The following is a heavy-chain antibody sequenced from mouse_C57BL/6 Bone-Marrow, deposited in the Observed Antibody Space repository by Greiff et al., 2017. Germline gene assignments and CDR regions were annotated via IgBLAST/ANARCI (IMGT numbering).Heavy chain of an antibody. Sequence: VQLQQSGPELVKPGASVKISCKASGYSFTDYNMNWVKQSNGKSLEWIGVINPNYGTTSYNQKFKGKATLTVDQSSSTAYMQLNSLTSEDSAVYYCARRQYYGSSYRTLYFDYWGQGTTLTVSS. V-gene: IGHV1-39*01. J-gene: IGHJ2*01. CDR3: ARRQYYGSSYRTLYFDY. D-gene: IGHD1-1*01. CDR1: GYSFTDYN. CDR2: INPNYGTT.